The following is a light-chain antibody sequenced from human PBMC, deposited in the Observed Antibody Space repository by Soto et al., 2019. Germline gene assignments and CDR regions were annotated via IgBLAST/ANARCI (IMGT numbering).Light chain of an antibody. J-gene: IGKJ1*01. Sequence: EIVLTQSPGTLSLSPGERATLSCRASQSVSNNYLAWYQQKPGQAPRLLIYGASTRATGIPDRFSGSGSGTDFTLTISRLEPEDFAVYYGQQYGTSPWTFGQGTKVDI. CDR3: QQYGTSPWT. CDR2: GAS. CDR1: QSVSNNY. V-gene: IGKV3-20*01.